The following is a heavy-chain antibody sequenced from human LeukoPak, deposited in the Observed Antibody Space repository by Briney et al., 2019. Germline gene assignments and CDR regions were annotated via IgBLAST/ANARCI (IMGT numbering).Heavy chain of an antibody. CDR2: MYNSGST. Sequence: SGTLSLTCTVSGGSISSGGYYWTWIRQHPGKGLEWIGYMYNSGSTYYNPSLKSRVTISGDTSENQFSLQLSSVTAADTAVYYCAREGFYDSSGYPDYWGQGTLVTVSS. D-gene: IGHD3-22*01. CDR3: AREGFYDSSGYPDY. V-gene: IGHV4-31*03. CDR1: GGSISSGGYY. J-gene: IGHJ4*02.